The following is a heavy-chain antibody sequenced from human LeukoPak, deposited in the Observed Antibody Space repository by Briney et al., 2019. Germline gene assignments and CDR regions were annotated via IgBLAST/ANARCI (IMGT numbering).Heavy chain of an antibody. D-gene: IGHD3-10*01. CDR2: ISSSGSTI. V-gene: IGHV3-11*01. Sequence: GGSLRLSCAASGFTFSDYYMSWIRQAPGKGLEWVSYISSSGSTIYYADSVKGRFTISRDNAKNSLYLQMNSLRAEDTAVYYCAKDTFSGYYGMDVWGQGTTVTVSS. CDR3: AKDTFSGYYGMDV. J-gene: IGHJ6*02. CDR1: GFTFSDYY.